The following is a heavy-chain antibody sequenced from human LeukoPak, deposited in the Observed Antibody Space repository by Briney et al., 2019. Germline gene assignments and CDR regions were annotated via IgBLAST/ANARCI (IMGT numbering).Heavy chain of an antibody. V-gene: IGHV4-59*01. J-gene: IGHJ5*02. D-gene: IGHD5-24*01. CDR2: IYYSGST. Sequence: PSETLSLTCTVSGGSISSYYWSWIRQPPGKGLEWIGYIYYSGSTNYNPSLKSRVTISVDTSKNQFSLKLSSVTAADTAVYYCASSGGIEMAFDHWGQGTLVTVSS. CDR3: ASSGGIEMAFDH. CDR1: GGSISSYY.